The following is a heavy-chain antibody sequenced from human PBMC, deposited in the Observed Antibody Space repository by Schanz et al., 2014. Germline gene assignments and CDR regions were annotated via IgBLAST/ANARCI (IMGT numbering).Heavy chain of an antibody. V-gene: IGHV1-2*06. Sequence: QVQLVQSGAEVKKPGASMKVSCKASGRTFIVYHVLHWVRQAPGQGLEWMGRISPNSGDTHSAQKFQGRVSMSTDRTDSTANRELSTLKSDGAAEYYCARGLVGSVHGDVWGQGTTVTVSS. CDR2: ISPNSGDT. CDR1: GRTFIVYH. D-gene: IGHD3-10*01. J-gene: IGHJ6*02. CDR3: ARGLVGSVHGDV.